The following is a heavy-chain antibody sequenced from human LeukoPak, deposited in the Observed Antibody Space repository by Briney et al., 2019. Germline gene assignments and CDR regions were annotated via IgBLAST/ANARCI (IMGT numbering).Heavy chain of an antibody. CDR3: ASPYYYDSSGYYSDAFDI. D-gene: IGHD3-22*01. J-gene: IGHJ3*02. CDR1: GYTFTGYY. CDR2: INPNSGGT. V-gene: IGHV1-2*02. Sequence: GVSVKVSCKASGYTFTGYYMHWVRQAPGQGLEWMGWINPNSGGTNYAQKFQGRVTMTRDTSISTAYMELSRLRSDDTAVYYCASPYYYDSSGYYSDAFDIWGQGTMVTVSS.